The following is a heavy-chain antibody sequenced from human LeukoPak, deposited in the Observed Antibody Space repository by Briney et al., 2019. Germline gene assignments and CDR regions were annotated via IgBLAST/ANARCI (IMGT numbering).Heavy chain of an antibody. CDR1: GFTFDDYG. CDR3: ARALYYDFWSGSPDDAFDI. J-gene: IGHJ3*02. V-gene: IGHV3-20*01. CDR2: VNWNGGST. Sequence: GGSLRLSCAASGFTFDDYGMSWVRQAPGKGLEWDSGVNWNGGSTGYADSVKGRFTISRDNAKNSLYLQMNSLRAEDTALYHCARALYYDFWSGSPDDAFDIWGQGTMVTVSS. D-gene: IGHD3-3*01.